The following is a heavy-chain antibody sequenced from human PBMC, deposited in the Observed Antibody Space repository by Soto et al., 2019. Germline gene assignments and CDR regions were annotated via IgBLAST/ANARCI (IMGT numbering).Heavy chain of an antibody. J-gene: IGHJ4*02. CDR2: IKQDGSEK. CDR1: GFTFSSYW. CDR3: AREMTTATPFPDY. D-gene: IGHD4-17*01. V-gene: IGHV3-7*01. Sequence: PGGSLRLSCAASGFTFSSYWMSWGLQAPWKGLEWVANIKQDGSEKYYVDSVKGRFTISRDNAKNSLYLQMNSLRAEDTAVYYCAREMTTATPFPDYWGQGTLVTVSS.